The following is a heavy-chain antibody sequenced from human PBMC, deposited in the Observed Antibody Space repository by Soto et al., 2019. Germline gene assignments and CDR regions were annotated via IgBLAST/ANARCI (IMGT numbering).Heavy chain of an antibody. J-gene: IGHJ3*02. Sequence: EVQLVESGGGLVQPGGSLKLSCAASGFTFSGSAMHWVRQASGKGLEWVGRIRSKANSYATAYAASVKGRFTISRDDSKNTAYLQMNSLKTEDTAVYYCTRLLTVDGGDDAFDIWGQGTMVTVSS. V-gene: IGHV3-73*01. D-gene: IGHD3-9*01. CDR3: TRLLTVDGGDDAFDI. CDR1: GFTFSGSA. CDR2: IRSKANSYAT.